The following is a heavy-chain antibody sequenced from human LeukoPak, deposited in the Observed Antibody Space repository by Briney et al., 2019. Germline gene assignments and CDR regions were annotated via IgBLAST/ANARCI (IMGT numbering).Heavy chain of an antibody. J-gene: IGHJ4*02. D-gene: IGHD3-10*01. CDR2: INPSGGST. Sequence: GASVKVSCKASGYTFTGYYMHWVRQAPGQGLEWMGMINPSGGSTSYAQKLQGRVTMTRDMSTSTVYMELNSLTSEDTAVYYCARGDAGGYWGQGTLVTVSS. CDR3: ARGDAGGY. V-gene: IGHV1-46*01. CDR1: GYTFTGYY.